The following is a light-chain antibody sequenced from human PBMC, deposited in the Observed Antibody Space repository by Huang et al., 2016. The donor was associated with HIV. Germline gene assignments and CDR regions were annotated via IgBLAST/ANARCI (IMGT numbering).Light chain of an antibody. J-gene: IGKJ4*01. Sequence: DIQMTQSPSSLSASVGDRVTIACRASQSIGTYLNWDQQKPGKAPRRLIHVASSLQSGVPSRFSGSGSGTDFTLTISSLQPEDFATYYCQQSYSALGLTFGGGTKVEIK. CDR1: QSIGTY. CDR3: QQSYSALGLT. V-gene: IGKV1-39*01. CDR2: VAS.